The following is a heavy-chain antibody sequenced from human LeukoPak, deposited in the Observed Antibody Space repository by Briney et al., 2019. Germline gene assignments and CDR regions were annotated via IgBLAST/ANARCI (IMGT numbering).Heavy chain of an antibody. CDR1: GYTFTSYD. V-gene: IGHV1-8*01. CDR2: MNPNSGNT. Sequence: ASVKVSCKASGYTFTSYDINWVRQATGQGLEWMGWMNPNSGNTGYAQKFQGRVTMTRNTSISTAYMELSSLRSEDTAVYYCARGGLSGGYSPYGMDVWGQGTTVTVSS. J-gene: IGHJ6*02. D-gene: IGHD3-22*01. CDR3: ARGGLSGGYSPYGMDV.